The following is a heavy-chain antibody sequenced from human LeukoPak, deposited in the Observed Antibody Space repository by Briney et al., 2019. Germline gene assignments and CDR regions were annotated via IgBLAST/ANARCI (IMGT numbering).Heavy chain of an antibody. CDR1: GGSISSHY. D-gene: IGHD3-10*01. J-gene: IGHJ6*03. CDR3: ARHPTFYYGSGSYSSHYYYMDV. Sequence: SETLSLTCTVSGGSISSHYWSWIWQSPGKGLEWIGYIHTNGNTNCKPSLKSRVILSQDTSKNQLSLKLGSVTATDTAVYYCARHPTFYYGSGSYSSHYYYMDVWGKGTTVTVSS. CDR2: IHTNGNT. V-gene: IGHV4-4*09.